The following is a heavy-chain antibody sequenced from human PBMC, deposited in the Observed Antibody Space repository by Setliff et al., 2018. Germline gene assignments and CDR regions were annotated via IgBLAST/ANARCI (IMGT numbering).Heavy chain of an antibody. D-gene: IGHD2-15*01. CDR1: GFTFSSYA. CDR2: SRYAENYQ. Sequence: GGSLRLSCAASGFTFSSYAMHWVRQAPGKGLEWVAVSRYAENYQYYADSVKGRFTISRDNSKNTLYLQMNSLRPEDTAVYYCARTCSGSGCYAGLESWGQGTPVTVSS. J-gene: IGHJ4*02. CDR3: ARTCSGSGCYAGLES. V-gene: IGHV3-30-3*01.